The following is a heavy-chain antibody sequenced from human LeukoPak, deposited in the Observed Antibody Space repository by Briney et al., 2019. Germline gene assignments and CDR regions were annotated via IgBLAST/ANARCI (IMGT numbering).Heavy chain of an antibody. J-gene: IGHJ4*02. V-gene: IGHV3-20*04. CDR2: INWNGGST. D-gene: IGHD4-17*01. CDR3: TRVVTTSFLYYFDY. Sequence: GGSLRLSCAASGFTFDDYGMSWVRQAPGKGLEWVSGINWNGGSTGYADSVKGRFTISRDNAKNSLYLQMNSLRAEDTALYYCTRVVTTSFLYYFDYWGQGTLVTVSS. CDR1: GFTFDDYG.